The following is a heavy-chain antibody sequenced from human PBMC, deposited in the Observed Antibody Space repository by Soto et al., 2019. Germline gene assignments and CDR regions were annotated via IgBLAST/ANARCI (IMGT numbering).Heavy chain of an antibody. CDR2: INPSGGST. CDR1: GYTFTSYY. Sequence: QVQLVQSGAEVKKPGASVKVSCKASGYTFTSYYMHWVRQAPGQGLEWMVIINPSGGSTSYAQKFQGRVTMTRYTSTSTVYMELSSLRSDDTAVYYCAREEGYSGYDYYYYYGMDVWGQGTTVTVAS. CDR3: AREEGYSGYDYYYYYGMDV. J-gene: IGHJ6*02. D-gene: IGHD5-12*01. V-gene: IGHV1-46*01.